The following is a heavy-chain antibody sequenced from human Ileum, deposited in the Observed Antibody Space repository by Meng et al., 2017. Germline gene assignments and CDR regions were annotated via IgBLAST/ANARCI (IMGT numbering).Heavy chain of an antibody. J-gene: IGHJ4*02. V-gene: IGHV7-4-1*02. D-gene: IGHD3-22*01. CDR1: GYTFTSYA. CDR3: ARFGYDSSGYYLTFDY. Sequence: ASVQVSCKASGYTFTSYAMNWVRQAPGQGLEWMGWINTNTGNPTYAQGFTGRFVFSLDTSVSTAYLQISSLKAEDTAVYYCARFGYDSSGYYLTFDYWGQGTLVTVSS. CDR2: INTNTGNP.